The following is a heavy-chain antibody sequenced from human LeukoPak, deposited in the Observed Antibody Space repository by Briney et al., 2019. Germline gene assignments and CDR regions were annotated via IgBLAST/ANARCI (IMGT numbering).Heavy chain of an antibody. CDR3: ARDLTSGTALDY. J-gene: IGHJ4*02. V-gene: IGHV3-30-3*01. D-gene: IGHD1-26*01. CDR2: ISYDGSNK. CDR1: GFTFSSYA. Sequence: HPGGSLRLSCAASGFTFSSYAMHWVRQAPGKGLEWVAVISYDGSNKYYADSVKGRFTISRVNSKNTLYLQMNSLRAEDTAVYYCARDLTSGTALDYWGQGTLVTVSS.